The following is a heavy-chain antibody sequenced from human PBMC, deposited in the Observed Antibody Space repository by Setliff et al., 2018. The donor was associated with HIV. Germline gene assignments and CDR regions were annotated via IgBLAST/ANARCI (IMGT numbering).Heavy chain of an antibody. J-gene: IGHJ4*02. CDR2: INHSGST. Sequence: SETLSLTCAVYGGSFSGYYWSWIRQPPGKGLEWIGEINHSGSTNYNPSLKSRVTISVDTSKNRFSLKLSSVTAADTAVYYCARNPVTTVTTRYFDYWGQGTLVTVSS. CDR1: GGSFSGYY. D-gene: IGHD4-4*01. V-gene: IGHV4-34*01. CDR3: ARNPVTTVTTRYFDY.